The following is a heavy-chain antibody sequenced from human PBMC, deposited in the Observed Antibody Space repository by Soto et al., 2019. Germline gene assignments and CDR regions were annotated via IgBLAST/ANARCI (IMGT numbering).Heavy chain of an antibody. J-gene: IGHJ6*02. CDR3: ARDSPTLGRSYYYYGMDV. CDR1: GYTFTSYA. CDR2: INAGNGNT. D-gene: IGHD1-1*01. V-gene: IGHV1-3*01. Sequence: ASVKVSCKASGYTFTSYAMHWVRQAPGQRLEWMGWINAGNGNTKYSQKFQGRVTITRDTSASTAYMELSSLRSEDTAVYYCARDSPTLGRSYYYYGMDVWGQGTTVTVSS.